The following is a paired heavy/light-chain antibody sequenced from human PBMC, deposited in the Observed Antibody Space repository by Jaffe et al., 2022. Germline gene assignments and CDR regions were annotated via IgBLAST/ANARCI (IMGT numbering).Light chain of an antibody. CDR3: LQHHTYPFT. J-gene: IGKJ3*01. CDR2: FSS. CDR1: QAISNS. Sequence: DIQMTQSPSAMSASVGDRVTITCRASQAISNSLAWFQQKPGKVPKRLIYFSSSLQSGVPSRFSGSGSGTEFTLTISSLQPEDFAVYYCLQHHTYPFTFGPGTKVDIK. V-gene: IGKV1-17*03.
Heavy chain of an antibody. J-gene: IGHJ4*02. CDR3: AKDMQLSY. D-gene: IGHD6-6*01. V-gene: IGHV3-23*01. Sequence: EVQLLESGGGLIQPGGSLRLSCAASGFTFSFAAMSWVRQPPGKGLEWVSLISSSGINTYYADSVKGRFTVSRDDSKNMVYVQMNSLRAEDTAVYFCAKDMQLSYWGQGIQVTVSS. CDR2: ISSSGINT. CDR1: GFTFSFAA.